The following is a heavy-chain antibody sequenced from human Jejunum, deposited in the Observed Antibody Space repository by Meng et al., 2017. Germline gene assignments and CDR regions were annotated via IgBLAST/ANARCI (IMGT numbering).Heavy chain of an antibody. D-gene: IGHD2-15*01. V-gene: IGHV3-30*02. CDR2: IRFDGSIQ. CDR3: TRRPCSAGTCKTGLDLQH. CDR1: GFIFSNYG. Sequence: GGSLRLSCAASGFIFSNYGMHWVRQAPGKGLEWVAHIRFDGSIQYYVEYVKGRFTVSRDDSKSTLYLQMDSLRVEDTAVYYCTRRPCSAGTCKTGLDLQHWGQGTLVTVSS. J-gene: IGHJ1*01.